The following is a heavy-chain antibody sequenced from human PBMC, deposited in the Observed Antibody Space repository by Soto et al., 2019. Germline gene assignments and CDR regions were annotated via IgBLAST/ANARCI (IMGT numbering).Heavy chain of an antibody. CDR2: IYYSGST. J-gene: IGHJ6*02. V-gene: IGHV4-31*03. Sequence: QVQLQESGPGLVKPSQTLSLTCTVSGGSISSGGYYWSWIRQHPGKGLEWIGYIYYSGSTYYNPSLKSRVTISVDKSKNRFSLKRRSVTAADTAVYYCAILRRDYYDSSGYYVSCDYYYGMDVGGQGTKVTVSS. CDR1: GGSISSGGYY. D-gene: IGHD3-22*01. CDR3: AILRRDYYDSSGYYVSCDYYYGMDV.